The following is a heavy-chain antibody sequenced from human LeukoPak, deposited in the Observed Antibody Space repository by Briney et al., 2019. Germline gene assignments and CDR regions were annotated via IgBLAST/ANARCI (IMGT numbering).Heavy chain of an antibody. J-gene: IGHJ4*02. CDR1: GGSISSGGYY. CDR3: ARHGGGRRVRFDY. Sequence: PSETLSLTCTVSGGSISSGGYYWSWIRQHPGKGLEWIGYIYYSGSTYYNPSLKSRVTISVDTSKNQFSLKLSSVTAADTAVYYCARHGGGRRVRFDYWGQGTLVTVSS. V-gene: IGHV4-31*03. D-gene: IGHD2-15*01. CDR2: IYYSGST.